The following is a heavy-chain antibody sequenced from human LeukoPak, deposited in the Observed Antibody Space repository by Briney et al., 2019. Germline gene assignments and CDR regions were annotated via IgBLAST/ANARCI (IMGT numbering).Heavy chain of an antibody. D-gene: IGHD2-15*01. CDR1: GYTFTSYY. CDR2: INPSGGST. V-gene: IGHV1-46*01. J-gene: IGHJ5*02. CDR3: ARLELISGGSLSGSWFDP. Sequence: GASVKVSCKASGYTFTSYYMHWVRQAPGQGLEWMGIINPSGGSTSYAQKFQGRVTMTRDTSTSTVYMELSSLRSEDTAVYYCARLELISGGSLSGSWFDPWGQGTLVTVSS.